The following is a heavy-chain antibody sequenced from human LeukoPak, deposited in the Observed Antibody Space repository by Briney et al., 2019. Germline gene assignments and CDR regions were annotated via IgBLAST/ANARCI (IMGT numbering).Heavy chain of an antibody. CDR1: GFTFSSYA. V-gene: IGHV3-30-3*01. CDR2: ISYDGSNK. Sequence: GGSLRLSCAASGFTFSSYAMHWVRQAPGKGLEWVAVISYDGSNKYYADSVKGRFTISRDNSKNTLYLQMNSLRAEDTAVYYCARDSGGLVRGGYFDYWGQGTLVTVSS. CDR3: ARDSGGLVRGGYFDY. J-gene: IGHJ4*02. D-gene: IGHD2-15*01.